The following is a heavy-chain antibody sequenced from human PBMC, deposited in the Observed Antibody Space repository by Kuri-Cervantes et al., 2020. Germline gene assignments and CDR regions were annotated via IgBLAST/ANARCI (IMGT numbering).Heavy chain of an antibody. CDR2: ISGSGGST. CDR1: GFTFSSYA. V-gene: IGHV3-23*01. CDR3: AKTPPVRSYYYYMDA. J-gene: IGHJ6*03. Sequence: GGSLRLSCAASGFTFSSYAMSWVRQAPGKGLEWVSAISGSGGSTYYADSVKGRFIVSRDNSRDTLYLQMNSLRADDTAVYYCAKTPPVRSYYYYMDAWGKGTTVTVSS.